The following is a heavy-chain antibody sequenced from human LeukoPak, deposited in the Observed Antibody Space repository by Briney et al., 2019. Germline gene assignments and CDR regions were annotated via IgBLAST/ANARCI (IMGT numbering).Heavy chain of an antibody. CDR2: IYYSGST. CDR1: GGSISSSSYY. D-gene: IGHD3-10*01. Sequence: PSETLSLTCTVSGGSISSSSYYWGWIRQPPGKGLEWIGSIYYSGSTYYNPSLKSRVTISVDTSKNQFSLKLSSVTAADTAVYYCARHIPYYYGSGPYNWFDPWGQGTLVTVSS. V-gene: IGHV4-39*01. J-gene: IGHJ5*02. CDR3: ARHIPYYYGSGPYNWFDP.